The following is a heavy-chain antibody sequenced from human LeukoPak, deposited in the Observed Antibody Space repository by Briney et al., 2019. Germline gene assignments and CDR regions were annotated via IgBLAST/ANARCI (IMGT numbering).Heavy chain of an antibody. CDR1: GFTVSSNY. CDR2: IYSGGST. J-gene: IGHJ2*01. CDR3: ARSPEDGYGWGLGYWYFDL. D-gene: IGHD3-16*01. Sequence: GGSLRLSCAASGFTVSSNYMSWVRQAPGKGLEWVSVIYSGGSTYYADSVKGRFTISRDNSKNTLYLQMNSLRAEDTAVYYCARSPEDGYGWGLGYWYFDLWGRGTLVTVSS. V-gene: IGHV3-53*01.